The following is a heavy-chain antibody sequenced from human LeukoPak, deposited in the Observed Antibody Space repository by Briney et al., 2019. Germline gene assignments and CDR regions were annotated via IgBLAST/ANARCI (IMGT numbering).Heavy chain of an antibody. CDR1: GFTFSSYW. CDR2: ISSSSSYI. J-gene: IGHJ4*02. D-gene: IGHD3-22*01. V-gene: IGHV3-21*01. CDR3: ARSYYYVSSDYYPIDY. Sequence: GGSLRLSCAASGFTFSSYWMHWVRQAPGKGLEWVSSISSSSSYIYYADSVKGRFTISRDNAKNSLYLQMNSLRAEDTAVYYCARSYYYVSSDYYPIDYWGQGTLVTVSS.